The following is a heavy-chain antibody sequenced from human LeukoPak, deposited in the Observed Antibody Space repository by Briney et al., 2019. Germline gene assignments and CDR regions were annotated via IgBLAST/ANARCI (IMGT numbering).Heavy chain of an antibody. CDR1: GGSISSYY. J-gene: IGHJ4*02. CDR2: IYYSGTT. CDR3: ARGVYIAAAQYAY. V-gene: IGHV4-59*01. Sequence: SETLSLTCTVSGGSISSYYWSWIRQPPGKGLEWIGYIYYSGTTNHNPSLKSRVTISVDTSKNQFSLKLSSVTAADTAVYYCARGVYIAAAQYAYWGQGTLVTVSS. D-gene: IGHD6-13*01.